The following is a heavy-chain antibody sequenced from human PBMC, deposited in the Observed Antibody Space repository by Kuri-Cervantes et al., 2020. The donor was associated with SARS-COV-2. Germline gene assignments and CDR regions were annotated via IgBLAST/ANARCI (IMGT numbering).Heavy chain of an antibody. D-gene: IGHD3-3*01. CDR2: VKTNSGNT. CDR1: ETTFPNYD. V-gene: IGHV1-8*01. J-gene: IGHJ6*03. CDR3: ARGWSRSGFGVVHYYYYMDV. Sequence: ASVKVSCKAPETTFPNYDINWVRQATGQGLEWMGMVKTNSGNTLYAQIFQGRVTMTRDTSTSTAYMELSRLRSDDTAVYYCARGWSRSGFGVVHYYYYMDVWGKGTTVTVSS.